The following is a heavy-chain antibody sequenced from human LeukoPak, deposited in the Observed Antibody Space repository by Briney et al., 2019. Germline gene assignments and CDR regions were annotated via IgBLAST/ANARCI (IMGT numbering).Heavy chain of an antibody. CDR3: ARTNGRNWGSHFDH. CDR2: INWNSGTK. CDR1: GFTFDDYG. J-gene: IGHJ4*02. Sequence: PGGSLRLSCAASGFTFDDYGMHWVRQAPGKGLAWVSGINWNSGTKAYADSAKGRFTISRDNAKNSLYLQMNSLRAEDMGLYYCARTNGRNWGSHFDHGGQGTLVTVSS. V-gene: IGHV3-9*03. D-gene: IGHD7-27*01.